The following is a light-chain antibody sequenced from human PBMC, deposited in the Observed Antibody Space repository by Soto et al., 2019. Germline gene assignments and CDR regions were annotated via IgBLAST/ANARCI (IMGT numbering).Light chain of an antibody. CDR3: QQYNNWPRT. J-gene: IGKJ1*01. V-gene: IGKV3-15*01. Sequence: EIVMTQSPATLSVSPGERATLSCRASQSVSNNLAWYQQKHGQAPRLLIYGTSTRATGIPARFSGSGSGTEFTLTITSLQSEDFAVYYCQQYNNWPRTFGQGTKVEVK. CDR2: GTS. CDR1: QSVSNN.